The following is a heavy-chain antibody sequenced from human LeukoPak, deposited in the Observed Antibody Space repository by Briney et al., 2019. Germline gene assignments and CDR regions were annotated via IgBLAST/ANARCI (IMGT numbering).Heavy chain of an antibody. D-gene: IGHD3-22*01. CDR3: AKDIQPITMTDAFDI. V-gene: IGHV3-23*01. CDR1: GFTFSSYA. J-gene: IGHJ3*02. Sequence: GGSLRLSCAASGFTFSSYAMSWVRQAPGKGLEWVSAISGSGGSTYYADSVKGRFTISRDNAKNSLYLQMNSLRAEDMALYYCAKDIQPITMTDAFDIWGQGTMVTVSS. CDR2: ISGSGGST.